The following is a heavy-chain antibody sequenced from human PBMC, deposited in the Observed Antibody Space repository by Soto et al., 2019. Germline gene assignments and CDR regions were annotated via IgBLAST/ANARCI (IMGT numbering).Heavy chain of an antibody. V-gene: IGHV3-48*03. D-gene: IGHD1-26*01. CDR3: ARDRGNYYDS. CDR2: ISSGGSTI. CDR1: GFTFSSYE. J-gene: IGHJ4*02. Sequence: GGSLRVSCAASGFTFSSYEMNWVRQAPGKGLYWVSYISSGGSTIYYADSVKGRFTISRDNAKNSLYLQMNSLRAEDTAVYYCARDRGNYYDSWGQGTLVTVSS.